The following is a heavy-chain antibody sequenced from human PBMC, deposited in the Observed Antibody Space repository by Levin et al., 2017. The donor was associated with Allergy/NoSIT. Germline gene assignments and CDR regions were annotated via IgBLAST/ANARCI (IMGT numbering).Heavy chain of an antibody. CDR3: ARDRTRYGDYPYYYGMDV. Sequence: GESLKISCAASGFTFSSYAMHWVRQAPGKGLEWVAVISYDGSNKYYADSVKGRFTISRDNSKNTLYLQMNSLRAEDTAVYYCARDRTRYGDYPYYYGMDVWGQGTTVTVSS. D-gene: IGHD4-17*01. CDR2: ISYDGSNK. J-gene: IGHJ6*02. V-gene: IGHV3-30*04. CDR1: GFTFSSYA.